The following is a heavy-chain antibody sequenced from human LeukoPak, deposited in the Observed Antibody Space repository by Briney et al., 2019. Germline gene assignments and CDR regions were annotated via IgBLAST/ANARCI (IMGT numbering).Heavy chain of an antibody. V-gene: IGHV3-15*01. J-gene: IGHJ4*02. CDR2: IKTKTDGGTT. CDR3: TTAYCYGSGSPFFYY. CDR1: GFTVSSNY. D-gene: IGHD3-10*01. Sequence: PGGSLRLSCAASGFTVSSNYMSWVRQAPGKGLEWVGRIKTKTDGGTTDYAAPVKGRFTISRDDSKDTLYLQMNSLKTEDTAVYHCTTAYCYGSGSPFFYYWGQGTLVTVSS.